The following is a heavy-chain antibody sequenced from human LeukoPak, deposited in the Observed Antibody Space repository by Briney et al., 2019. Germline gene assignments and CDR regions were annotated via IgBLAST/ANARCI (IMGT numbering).Heavy chain of an antibody. CDR3: ARELSPVVKYYFEY. J-gene: IGHJ4*02. V-gene: IGHV3-33*01. CDR1: GFTFRSHG. Sequence: PGRSLRLSCAASGFTFRSHGMHWVRQAPGKGLEWVAVIWYDGSSKYYADSVKGRFTISRDNSKNTLYLQMNSLRAEDTALYYCARELSPVVKYYFEYWGQGTLVTVSP. D-gene: IGHD3-22*01. CDR2: IWYDGSSK.